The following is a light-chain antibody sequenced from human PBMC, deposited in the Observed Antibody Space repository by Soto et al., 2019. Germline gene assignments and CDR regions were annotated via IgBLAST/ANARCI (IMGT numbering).Light chain of an antibody. CDR1: QTVNNNY. J-gene: IGKJ4*01. Sequence: ELVLTQSPGTLSLSPGERATLSCRASQTVNNNYLAWYQQIPGQAPRLLISGASGRATGTPARFSGRGSGTDFTLTISRLEPEDSAVYYCQQHSRSITFGGGTKVDIK. CDR3: QQHSRSIT. CDR2: GAS. V-gene: IGKV3-20*01.